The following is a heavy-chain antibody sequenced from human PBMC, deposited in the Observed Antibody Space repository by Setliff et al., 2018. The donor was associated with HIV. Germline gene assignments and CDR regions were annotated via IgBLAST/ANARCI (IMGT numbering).Heavy chain of an antibody. V-gene: IGHV4-34*01. Sequence: ETLSLTCAVSGGSFSDYSWTWIRQPPGKGLEWIGEIIHSGITNYSPSLKSRVTISVDTSKNHFSLRLTSVTAADTAVYYCARGSPMVRGVITPFDYWGQGTLVTVSS. CDR3: ARGSPMVRGVITPFDY. J-gene: IGHJ4*02. CDR1: GGSFSDYS. D-gene: IGHD3-10*01. CDR2: IIHSGIT.